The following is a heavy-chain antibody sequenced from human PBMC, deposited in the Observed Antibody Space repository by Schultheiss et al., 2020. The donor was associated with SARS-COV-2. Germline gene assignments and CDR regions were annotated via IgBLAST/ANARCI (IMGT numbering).Heavy chain of an antibody. Sequence: GSLRLSCAASGFTFSSYEMNWVRQAPGKGLEWVSYISSSGSTIYYADSVKGRFTISRDNAKNSLYLQMNSLRAEDTAVYYCARDRIAVAGMGYFDYWGQGTLVTVSS. J-gene: IGHJ4*02. D-gene: IGHD6-19*01. V-gene: IGHV3-48*03. CDR1: GFTFSSYE. CDR3: ARDRIAVAGMGYFDY. CDR2: ISSSGSTI.